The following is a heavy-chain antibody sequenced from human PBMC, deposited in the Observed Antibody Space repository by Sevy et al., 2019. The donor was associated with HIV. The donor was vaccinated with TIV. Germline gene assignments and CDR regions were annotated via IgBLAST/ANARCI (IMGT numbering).Heavy chain of an antibody. CDR3: AKDHYDYRTGYYGYYGMDV. D-gene: IGHD3-3*01. CDR2: IRFDGSMK. V-gene: IGHV3-30*02. Sequence: GGSLRLSCAASGFRFSDYGMHWVRQAPGKGLEWVSLIRFDGSMKYIADSVKGRFTISRDKAKETLYLQMNSLRPEDTAVYYCAKDHYDYRTGYYGYYGMDVWGQGTTVTVSS. J-gene: IGHJ6*02. CDR1: GFRFSDYG.